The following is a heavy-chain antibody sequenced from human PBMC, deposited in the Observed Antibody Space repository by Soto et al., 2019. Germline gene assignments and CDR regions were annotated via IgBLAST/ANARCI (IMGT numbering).Heavy chain of an antibody. CDR3: ARGTRYSYGEADY. J-gene: IGHJ4*02. D-gene: IGHD5-18*01. CDR1: GGSISSYY. Sequence: SETLSLTCTVSGGSISSYYWSWIRQPPGKGLEWIGYIYYSGSTNYNPSLKSRVTISVDTSKNQFSLKLSSVTAADTVVYYCARGTRYSYGEADYWGQATLVTVSS. CDR2: IYYSGST. V-gene: IGHV4-59*01.